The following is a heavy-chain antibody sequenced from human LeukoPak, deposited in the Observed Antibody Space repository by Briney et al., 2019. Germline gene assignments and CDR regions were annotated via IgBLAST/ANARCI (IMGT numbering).Heavy chain of an antibody. V-gene: IGHV3-74*01. J-gene: IGHJ4*02. CDR2: INSDGSTT. CDR1: GFTFSSYW. Sequence: GGSLRLSCAASGFTFSSYWMHWVRQAPGKGLVWVSRINSDGSTTSYADSVKGRFTISRDNAKNTLYLQMNSLRAEDTDVYYCARDPNYDIWVHAHDYWGQGTLVTVSS. CDR3: ARDPNYDIWVHAHDY. D-gene: IGHD3-9*01.